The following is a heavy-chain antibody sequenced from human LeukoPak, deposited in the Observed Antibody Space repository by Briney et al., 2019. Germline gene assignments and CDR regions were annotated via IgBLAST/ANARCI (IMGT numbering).Heavy chain of an antibody. J-gene: IGHJ4*02. D-gene: IGHD2-15*01. CDR1: GFTFSSYA. CDR3: AKDQQVVVVVAATPGY. V-gene: IGHV3-23*01. CDR2: ISGSGGST. Sequence: PGGSLRLSCAASGFTFSSYAMSWVRQAPGKGLEWVSAISGSGGSTYYADSVKGRFTISRDNSKNTLYLQMNSLRAEDTAVYYCAKDQQVVVVVAATPGYWGQGTLVTVSS.